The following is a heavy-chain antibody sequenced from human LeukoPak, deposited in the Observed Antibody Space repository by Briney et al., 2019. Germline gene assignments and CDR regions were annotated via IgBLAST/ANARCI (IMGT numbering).Heavy chain of an antibody. D-gene: IGHD6-25*01. CDR1: GYNFDNDW. V-gene: IGHV5-51*01. CDR2: IYPSDSET. Sequence: GESLKISCQGSGYNFDNDWIGWVRQMPGGGLQWMGIIYPSDSETRFSTSFQGQVTLSVGKSIRTAHVPWDRPKAWDTAMYYCWRRRNAFDLRGQGTMVPV. J-gene: IGHJ3*01. CDR3: WRRRNAFDL.